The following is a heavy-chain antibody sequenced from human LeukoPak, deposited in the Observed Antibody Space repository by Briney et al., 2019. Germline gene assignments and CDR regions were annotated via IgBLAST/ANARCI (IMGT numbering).Heavy chain of an antibody. CDR1: GYIFSDYW. Sequence: GESLKISCTGSGYIFSDYWIGWVRQMPGKGLEWMGIIYPGDSDVRYSPSFQGQVIMSADKSISTAYLEWSGLKASDTANCARLSHPHILDTNWFDSWGQGSLVTISS. CDR2: IYPGDSDV. V-gene: IGHV5-51*01. CDR3: ARLSHPHILDTNWFDS. D-gene: IGHD3-9*01. J-gene: IGHJ5*01.